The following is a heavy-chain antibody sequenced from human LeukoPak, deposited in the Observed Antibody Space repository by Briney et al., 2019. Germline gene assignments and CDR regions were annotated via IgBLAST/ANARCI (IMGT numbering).Heavy chain of an antibody. Sequence: ASVKVSCKASGYTFTGYYMHWVRQAPGQGLEWMGWINPNSGGTNYAQKFQGRVTMTRDTSISTAYMELGRLRSDDTAVYCCARTSPQVLRFLEWLLQDFDYWGQGTLVTVSS. CDR1: GYTFTGYY. D-gene: IGHD3-3*01. J-gene: IGHJ4*02. V-gene: IGHV1-2*02. CDR3: ARTSPQVLRFLEWLLQDFDY. CDR2: INPNSGGT.